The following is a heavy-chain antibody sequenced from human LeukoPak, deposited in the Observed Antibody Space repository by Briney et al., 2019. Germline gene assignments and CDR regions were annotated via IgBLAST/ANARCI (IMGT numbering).Heavy chain of an antibody. CDR3: AIAAGWELGY. CDR1: GLTSSRHW. V-gene: IGHV3-7*01. CDR2: IKEDASEE. J-gene: IGHJ4*02. D-gene: IGHD6-25*01. Sequence: PGGSLRLSCAVSGLTSSRHWMSWVRQTPEKGLEWVANIKEDASEENYVDSVKGRFTISRDNAKNSLYLQMNSLRAEDTAVYYCAIAAGWELGYWGQGTLVTVSS.